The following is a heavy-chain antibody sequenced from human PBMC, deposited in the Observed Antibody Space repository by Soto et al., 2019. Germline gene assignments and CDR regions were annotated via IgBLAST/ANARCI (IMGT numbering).Heavy chain of an antibody. J-gene: IGHJ4*02. Sequence: SETLSLTCTVSGGSIRSYFWSWIRRPAGKGLEWIGRIYPSGSTNYNPSLKSRVTMSVDTSKKEFSLKLNSVTSADTAVYFCARESYAPFLDYWGQGILVTVSS. CDR3: ARESYAPFLDY. CDR1: GGSIRSYF. V-gene: IGHV4-4*07. D-gene: IGHD3-16*02. CDR2: IYPSGST.